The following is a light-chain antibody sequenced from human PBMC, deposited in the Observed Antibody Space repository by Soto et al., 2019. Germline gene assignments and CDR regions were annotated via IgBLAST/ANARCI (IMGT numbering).Light chain of an antibody. CDR1: SSDVGGYNY. CDR2: DVS. Sequence: QSALTQPASVSGSPGQSITISCTGTSSDVGGYNYVCWYQQHPGKAPNLMIYDVSNRPSGVSNRFSGSTSGNTASLTISGLQADDEGDYYCSSYTSSSTRVFGGGTKVTVL. CDR3: SSYTSSSTRV. J-gene: IGLJ2*01. V-gene: IGLV2-14*01.